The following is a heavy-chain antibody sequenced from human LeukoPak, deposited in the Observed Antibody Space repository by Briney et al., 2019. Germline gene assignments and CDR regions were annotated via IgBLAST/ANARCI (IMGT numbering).Heavy chain of an antibody. CDR1: GYTFTSYG. Sequence: ASVKVSCKASGYTFTSYGISWVRQAPGQGLEWMGWMNPNSGNTGYAQKFQGRVTMTRNTSISTAYMELSSLRSEDTAVYYCARAGRLLFGPFRNSNYYYYMDVWGKGTTVTISS. CDR3: ARAGRLLFGPFRNSNYYYYMDV. J-gene: IGHJ6*03. V-gene: IGHV1-8*02. CDR2: MNPNSGNT. D-gene: IGHD2-21*02.